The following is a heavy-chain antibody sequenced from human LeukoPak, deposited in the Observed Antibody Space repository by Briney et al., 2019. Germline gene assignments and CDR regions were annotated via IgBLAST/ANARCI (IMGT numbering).Heavy chain of an antibody. CDR3: ARGRGDYDPWYFDL. V-gene: IGHV3-53*01. J-gene: IGHJ2*01. CDR2: IYSGGST. CDR1: GFTVSSNY. Sequence: PGGSLRLSCAASGFTVSSNYMNWVRQAPGKGLEWVSVIYSGGSTYYADSVKGRFTISRGNSKNTLYLQMNSLRAEDTAVYYCARGRGDYDPWYFDLWGRGTLVTVSS. D-gene: IGHD4-17*01.